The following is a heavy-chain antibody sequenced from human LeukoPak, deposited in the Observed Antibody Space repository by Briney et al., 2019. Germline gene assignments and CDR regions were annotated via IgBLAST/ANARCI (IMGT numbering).Heavy chain of an antibody. Sequence: SETLSLTCTVSGGSISSYYWSWIRQPPGQGLEWIGYIYYSGSTNYNPSLKSRVTISVDTSKNQFSLKLSSVTAADTAVYYCARAYSSSWLLFDYWGQGTLVTVSS. D-gene: IGHD6-13*01. CDR2: IYYSGST. V-gene: IGHV4-59*01. J-gene: IGHJ4*02. CDR3: ARAYSSSWLLFDY. CDR1: GGSISSYY.